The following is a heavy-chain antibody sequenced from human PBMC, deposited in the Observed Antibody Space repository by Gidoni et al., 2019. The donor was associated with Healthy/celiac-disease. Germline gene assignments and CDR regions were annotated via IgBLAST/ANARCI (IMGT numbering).Heavy chain of an antibody. Sequence: EVQLVESGGGLIQPGGSLRLPCAASGFPFSSYEMNWVQQAPGKGLEWVSYISSSGSTIYYADSVKGRFTISRDNAKNSLYLQMNSLRAEDTAVYYCARALDYYDSSGSPHLDYWGQGTLVTVSS. CDR2: ISSSGSTI. V-gene: IGHV3-48*03. CDR3: ARALDYYDSSGSPHLDY. J-gene: IGHJ4*02. D-gene: IGHD3-22*01. CDR1: GFPFSSYE.